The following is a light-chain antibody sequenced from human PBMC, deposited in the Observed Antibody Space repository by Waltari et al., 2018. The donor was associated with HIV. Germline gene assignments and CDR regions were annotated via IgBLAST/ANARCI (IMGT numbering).Light chain of an antibody. CDR2: DVS. V-gene: IGLV2-14*01. J-gene: IGLJ1*01. CDR3: SSYTSSSTPYV. CDR1: SSDVGGYNY. Sequence: QSALTQPASVSGSPGQSITISCTGTSSDVGGYNYVSWYQQHPGHAPKLIIYDVSNRPSGVSNRSAGSKSGNTASLTISGLQAEDEADYYCSSYTSSSTPYVFGTGTKVTVL.